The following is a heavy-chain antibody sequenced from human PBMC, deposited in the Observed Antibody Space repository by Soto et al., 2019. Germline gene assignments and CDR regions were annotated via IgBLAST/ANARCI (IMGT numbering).Heavy chain of an antibody. J-gene: IGHJ6*02. CDR2: IRGFSPYT. Sequence: EVQLVESGGGLVKPGGSLRLSCISSGFTFRTYTMKWVRQAPGKGLEWVSGIRGFSPYTFYAESVKGRFTISRDNAKNSLYLQMHSLRAEDTAVYYCARDRGYDAHDYYYNAMDVWGQGTTVTVSS. CDR3: ARDRGYDAHDYYYNAMDV. V-gene: IGHV3-21*01. CDR1: GFTFRTYT. D-gene: IGHD2-15*01.